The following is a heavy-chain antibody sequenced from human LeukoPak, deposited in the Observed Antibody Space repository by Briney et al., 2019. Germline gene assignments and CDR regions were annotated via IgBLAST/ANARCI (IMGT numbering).Heavy chain of an antibody. Sequence: PGGSLRLSCAASGFTFSSYSMNWVRQAPGKGLEWVSSISSSSSYIYYADSVKGGFTISRDNAKNSLYLKMNRLRAEDTAVYYCASVDAMVRGVIVAFDIWGQGTMVTVSS. CDR1: GFTFSSYS. V-gene: IGHV3-21*01. CDR2: ISSSSSYI. D-gene: IGHD3-10*01. J-gene: IGHJ3*02. CDR3: ASVDAMVRGVIVAFDI.